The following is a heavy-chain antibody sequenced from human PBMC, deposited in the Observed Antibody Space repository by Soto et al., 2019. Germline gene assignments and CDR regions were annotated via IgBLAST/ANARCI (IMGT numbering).Heavy chain of an antibody. CDR2: IWPGDSDT. D-gene: IGHD2-15*01. V-gene: IGHV5-51*01. Sequence: PGESLKISCNGSGYSFSGYWIGWVRQMPGKGLEWMGIIWPGDSDTRYSPSFQGQVTISADKPITTAYLQWSSLKASDTAIYYRARAPPGRNGNNRFDFWGQGTLVTCSS. CDR1: GYSFSGYW. J-gene: IGHJ4*02. CDR3: ARAPPGRNGNNRFDF.